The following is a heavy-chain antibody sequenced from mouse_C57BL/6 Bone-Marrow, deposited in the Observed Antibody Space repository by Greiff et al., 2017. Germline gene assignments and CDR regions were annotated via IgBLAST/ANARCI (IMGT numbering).Heavy chain of an antibody. Sequence: VQLQQPGAELVKPGASVKMSCKASGYTFTSYWITWVKQRPGQGLEWIGDIYPNSGSTNYNEKFKSKATLTVDKSSSTAYMQLSSLTSEDSAVYYCARGAILRSFAYWGQGTLVTVSA. V-gene: IGHV1-55*01. D-gene: IGHD1-1*01. CDR2: IYPNSGST. J-gene: IGHJ3*01. CDR3: ARGAILRSFAY. CDR1: GYTFTSYW.